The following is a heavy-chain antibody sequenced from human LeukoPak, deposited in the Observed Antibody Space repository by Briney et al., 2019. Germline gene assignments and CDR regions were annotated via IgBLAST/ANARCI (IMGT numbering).Heavy chain of an antibody. J-gene: IGHJ4*02. Sequence: SETLSLTCTVSGGSISSGDYYWSWIRQPPGKGLEWIGYIYYSGSTYYNPSLKSRVTISVDTSKNQFSLKLSSVTAADTAIYYCARRAPASPFDYWGQGTLVTVSS. CDR1: GGSISSGDYY. CDR3: ARRAPASPFDY. CDR2: IYYSGST. V-gene: IGHV4-30-4*01.